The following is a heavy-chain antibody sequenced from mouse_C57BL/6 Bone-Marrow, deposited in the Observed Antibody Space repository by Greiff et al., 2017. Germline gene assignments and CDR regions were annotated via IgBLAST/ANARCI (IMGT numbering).Heavy chain of an antibody. CDR2: IYPGDGDT. CDR1: GYAFSSSW. D-gene: IGHD1-1*01. J-gene: IGHJ2*01. Sequence: QVQLQQSGPELVKPGASVKISCKASGYAFSSSWMNWVKQRPGKGLEWIGRIYPGDGDTNYNGKFKGKATLTADKSSSTDYMQLSSLTSEDTAVYFCAREEFITTVVATSYFDYWGQGTTLTVSS. CDR3: AREEFITTVVATSYFDY. V-gene: IGHV1-82*01.